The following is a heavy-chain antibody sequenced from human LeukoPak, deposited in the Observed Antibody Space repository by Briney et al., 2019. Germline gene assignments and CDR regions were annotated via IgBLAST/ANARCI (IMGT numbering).Heavy chain of an antibody. V-gene: IGHV4-59*01. Sequence: SETLSLTCTVSGGSISSYYWSWIRQPPGKGLEWIGYIYYSGSTNYNPSLKSRVTISVDTSKNQFSLKLSSVTAADTAVYYCARVYLSGDYVPHNWFDPWGQGTLVTVSS. CDR1: GGSISSYY. CDR2: IYYSGST. J-gene: IGHJ5*02. CDR3: ARVYLSGDYVPHNWFDP. D-gene: IGHD2-21*02.